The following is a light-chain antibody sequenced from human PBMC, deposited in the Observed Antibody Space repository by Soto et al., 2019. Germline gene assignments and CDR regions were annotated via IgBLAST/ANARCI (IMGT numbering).Light chain of an antibody. Sequence: QSVLTQPPSVSGAPGQRVTLSCTGNTSNLGAGYDVHWYQQLPGAAPKLVIFGNRNRPSGVPERFSGSKSGTSASLAITGLQAEDEAHYYCQAYDYSLTASVFGGGTQLTVL. J-gene: IGLJ7*01. CDR2: GNR. CDR1: TSNLGAGYD. V-gene: IGLV1-40*01. CDR3: QAYDYSLTASV.